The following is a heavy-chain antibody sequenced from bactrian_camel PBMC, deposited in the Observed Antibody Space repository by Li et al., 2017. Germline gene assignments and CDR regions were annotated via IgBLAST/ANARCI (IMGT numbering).Heavy chain of an antibody. D-gene: IGHD1*01. V-gene: IGHV3S1*01. CDR2: IDTGSGSS. Sequence: QVQLVESGEDSVQAGGSLRLSCAASGYTFNRYCMGWFRQAPGKEREWVARIDTGSGSSDYADSVKGRFTISQDNDRNTLYLQMNSLKIEDTALYYCARCRYCSDAYCPEFDYRGQGTQVTVS. J-gene: IGHJ4*01. CDR3: ARCRYCSDAYCPEFDY. CDR1: GYTFNRYC.